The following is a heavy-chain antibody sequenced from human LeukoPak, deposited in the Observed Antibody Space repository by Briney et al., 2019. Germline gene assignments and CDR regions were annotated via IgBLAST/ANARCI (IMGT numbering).Heavy chain of an antibody. Sequence: ASEKVSCKASVYTFTSYGVSWVRQAPGQGLEWMGWISTYSANTKYAQKFQGRVTMTTDTAASTVYMELRSLRSDDTAFYYCGRLYNWIDDYWGQGTLVTVSS. V-gene: IGHV1-18*01. D-gene: IGHD1-1*01. CDR1: VYTFTSYG. CDR2: ISTYSANT. J-gene: IGHJ4*02. CDR3: GRLYNWIDDY.